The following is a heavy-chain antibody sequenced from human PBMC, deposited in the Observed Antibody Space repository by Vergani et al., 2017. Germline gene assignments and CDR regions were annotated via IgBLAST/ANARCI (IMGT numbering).Heavy chain of an antibody. D-gene: IGHD3-16*01. CDR1: GGSITNNL. CDR2: IHHSGAT. V-gene: IGHV4-59*01. CDR3: ARDTFHFDSEHYDDVFDS. J-gene: IGHJ3*02. Sequence: QVQLQESGPGLVKPSETLSLTFTVSGGSITNNLWSWLRRPPGKGLEWIGYIHHSGATNSKSSLRSRVSISIDTSKSSFSLRLSSVTTADPAMYYCARDTFHFDSEHYDDVFDSGGQGTMVIFSS.